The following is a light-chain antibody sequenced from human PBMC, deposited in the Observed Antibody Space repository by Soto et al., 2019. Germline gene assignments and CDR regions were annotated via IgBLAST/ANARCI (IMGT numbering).Light chain of an antibody. CDR2: KVS. V-gene: IGLV2-14*02. Sequence: SVLTQPASVSGSPGQSITISCTGTSSDVGSYNLVSWYQQHPGKAPKLMIYKVSKRPSGVSNRFSGSKSGNTASLTISGLQAEDEADYYCNSYTGSSTYVFGTGTKVTVL. CDR3: NSYTGSSTYV. CDR1: SSDVGSYNL. J-gene: IGLJ1*01.